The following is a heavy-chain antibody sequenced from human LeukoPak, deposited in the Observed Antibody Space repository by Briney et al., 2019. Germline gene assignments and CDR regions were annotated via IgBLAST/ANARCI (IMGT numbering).Heavy chain of an antibody. V-gene: IGHV4-39*07. J-gene: IGHJ4*02. CDR2: IYYSGST. Sequence: PSETLSLTYTVSGGSISSSSYYWGWIRQPQGKGLEWIGSIYYSGSTYYNPSLKSRVTISVDTSKNQFSLKLSSVTAADTAVYYCARSQPAMVRGTFSSWGQGTLVTVSS. CDR3: ARSQPAMVRGTFSS. CDR1: GGSISSSSYY. D-gene: IGHD3-10*01.